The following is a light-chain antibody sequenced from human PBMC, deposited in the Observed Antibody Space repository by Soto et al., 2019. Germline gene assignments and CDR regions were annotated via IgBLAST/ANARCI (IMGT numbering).Light chain of an antibody. J-gene: IGKJ1*01. CDR1: QGISNY. Sequence: DIQMTQSPSSLSASVGDRVTITCRASQGISNYLAWYQQKPGKVPKLLIYAASTLQSGVPSRFSGSGSGTDFNLTLSSLQPENVGTYYRQKYNRSPRTVGQRAQVEIK. V-gene: IGKV1-27*01. CDR3: QKYNRSPRT. CDR2: AAS.